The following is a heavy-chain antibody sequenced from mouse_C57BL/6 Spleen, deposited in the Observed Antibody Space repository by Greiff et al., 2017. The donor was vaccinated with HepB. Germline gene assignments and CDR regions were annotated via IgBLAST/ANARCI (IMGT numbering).Heavy chain of an antibody. D-gene: IGHD1-1*01. V-gene: IGHV1-26*01. Sequence: EVQLQQSGPELVKPGASVKISCKASGYTFTDYYMNWVKQSHGKSLEWIGDINPNNGGTSYNQKFKGKATLTVDKSSSTAYMELRSLTSEDSAVYYCARFDYYGSSDYWGQGTTLTVSS. CDR2: INPNNGGT. J-gene: IGHJ2*01. CDR1: GYTFTDYY. CDR3: ARFDYYGSSDY.